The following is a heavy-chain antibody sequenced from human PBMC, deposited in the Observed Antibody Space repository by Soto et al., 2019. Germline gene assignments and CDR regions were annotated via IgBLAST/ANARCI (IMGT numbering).Heavy chain of an antibody. CDR1: GYTFTSYA. CDR3: ARSPYYYDSSGYQNFDY. CDR2: INAGNGNT. V-gene: IGHV1-3*01. D-gene: IGHD3-22*01. J-gene: IGHJ4*02. Sequence: ASVKVSCKASGYTFTSYAMHWVRQAPGQRLEWMGWINAGNGNTKYSQKFQGRVTITRDTSASTAYMELSSLRSEDTAVYYCARSPYYYDSSGYQNFDYWGQGTLVTVSS.